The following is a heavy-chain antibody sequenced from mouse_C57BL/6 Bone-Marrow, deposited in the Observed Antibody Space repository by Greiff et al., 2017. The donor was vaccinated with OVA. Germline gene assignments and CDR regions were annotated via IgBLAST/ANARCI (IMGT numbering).Heavy chain of an antibody. J-gene: IGHJ2*01. CDR1: GFTFSDYG. CDR3: ARNYYSYFDY. V-gene: IGHV5-17*01. Sequence: DVMLVESGGGLVKPGGSLKLSCAASGFTFSDYGMHLVRQAPEKGLEWVAYISSGSSTIYYADTVKGRFTISRDNAKNTLFLQMTSLRSEDTAMYYCARNYYSYFDYWGQGTTLTVSS. D-gene: IGHD2-12*01. CDR2: ISSGSSTI.